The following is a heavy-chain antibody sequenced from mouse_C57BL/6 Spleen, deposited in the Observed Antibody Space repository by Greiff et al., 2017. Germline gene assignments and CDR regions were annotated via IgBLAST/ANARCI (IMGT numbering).Heavy chain of an antibody. CDR2: IYPSDSET. V-gene: IGHV1-61*01. J-gene: IGHJ2*01. D-gene: IGHD2-1*01. CDR3: ARGVVTTSFDY. CDR1: GYTFTSYW. Sequence: QVQLQQPGAELVRPGSSVKLSCKASGYTFTSYWMDWVKQRHGQGLEWIGNIYPSDSETHYNQKFKDKATLTVDKSSSTAYMQLSSLTSEDSAVYYCARGVVTTSFDYWGQGTTLTVSS.